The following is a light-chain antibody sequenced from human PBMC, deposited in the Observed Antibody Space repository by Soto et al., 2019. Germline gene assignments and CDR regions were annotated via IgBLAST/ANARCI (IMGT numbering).Light chain of an antibody. J-gene: IGKJ4*01. V-gene: IGKV3D-15*01. Sequence: EEVMTQSPATLSVSPGERATLSCRTSQSVYNNLAWYLQKPGQAPRLLISAASTRATGIPARFSGSGSGTEFTLTINSLQSEDFAVYYCQQYNSWPLTFGGGTKVEIK. CDR2: AAS. CDR3: QQYNSWPLT. CDR1: QSVYNN.